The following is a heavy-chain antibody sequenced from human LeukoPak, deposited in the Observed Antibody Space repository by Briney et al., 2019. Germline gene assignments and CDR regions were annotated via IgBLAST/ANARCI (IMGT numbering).Heavy chain of an antibody. J-gene: IGHJ3*02. D-gene: IGHD4-23*01. Sequence: SQTLSLTCTVSGGSINSGEYYWSWIRQPPGKGLEWIGYIYYSGRTYSNPSLKSRLALSVDTSKNQFSLKLSSVTAADTAVYYCARHGGVTTVVTRDAFDIWGQGTMVTVSS. V-gene: IGHV4-30-4*08. CDR1: GGSINSGEYY. CDR2: IYYSGRT. CDR3: ARHGGVTTVVTRDAFDI.